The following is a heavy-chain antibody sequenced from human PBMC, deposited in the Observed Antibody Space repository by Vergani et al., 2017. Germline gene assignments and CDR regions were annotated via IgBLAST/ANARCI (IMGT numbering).Heavy chain of an antibody. CDR1: GFTFNHYA. J-gene: IGHJ6*02. CDR2: ISGSGGST. V-gene: IGHV3-23*01. D-gene: IGHD5-12*01. CDR3: AKANPRNSGYDYLYYYHAMDV. Sequence: EVQLLESGGDLVQPGGFLRLSCAASGFTFNHYAMNWVRQAPGKGLERVSGISGSGGSTYYAGSVKGRFTISRDSSKNTLYLQMNSLSAGDTAVYYCAKANPRNSGYDYLYYYHAMDVWGQGTTVTVSS.